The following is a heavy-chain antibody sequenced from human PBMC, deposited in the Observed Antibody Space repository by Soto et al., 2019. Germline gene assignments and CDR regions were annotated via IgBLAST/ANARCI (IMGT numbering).Heavy chain of an antibody. CDR1: GGCISSSSYY. Sequence: SETLSLTCTVSGGCISSSSYYWGWIRQPPGKGLEWIGSIYYSGSTYYNPSLKSRVTISVDTSKNQFSLKLSSVTAADTAVYYCARRRDYDILTGYPSWFDYWGQGTLVTVSS. J-gene: IGHJ4*01. CDR2: IYYSGST. V-gene: IGHV4-39*01. CDR3: ARRRDYDILTGYPSWFDY. D-gene: IGHD3-9*01.